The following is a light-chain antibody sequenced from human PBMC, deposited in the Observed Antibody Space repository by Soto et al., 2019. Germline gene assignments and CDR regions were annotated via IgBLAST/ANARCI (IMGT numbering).Light chain of an antibody. CDR3: QQYNTYGT. CDR1: QSISNW. J-gene: IGKJ1*01. CDR2: DAS. Sequence: DIQMTQSPSTLSASVGDRVTITCRASQSISNWLAWYQQKPGKAPKVLIYDASSLESGVPSRFSGRGSGTEFTLTISSLQPDDFETYYCQQYNTYGTFGQGTKVEIK. V-gene: IGKV1-5*01.